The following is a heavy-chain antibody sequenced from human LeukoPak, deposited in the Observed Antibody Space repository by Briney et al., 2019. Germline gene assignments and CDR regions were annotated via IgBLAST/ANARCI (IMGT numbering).Heavy chain of an antibody. Sequence: GASVKVSCKASGYTFTGYYMHWVRQAPGQGLEWMGWINPNSGGTNYAQKFQGRVTITTDESTSTAYMELSSLRSEDTAVYYCAAKPKDSSGYYIYWGQGTLVTVSS. CDR3: AAKPKDSSGYYIY. J-gene: IGHJ4*02. CDR1: GYTFTGYY. V-gene: IGHV1-2*02. D-gene: IGHD3-22*01. CDR2: INPNSGGT.